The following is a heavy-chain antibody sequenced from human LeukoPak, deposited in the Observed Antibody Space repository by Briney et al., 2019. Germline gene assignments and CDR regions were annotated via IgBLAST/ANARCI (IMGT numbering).Heavy chain of an antibody. CDR1: SGSISSVSHY. J-gene: IGHJ4*02. CDR2: IYYSGRT. Sequence: PSETLSLTCTVSSGSISSVSHYWGWIRQPPEKGLEWIGTIYYSGRTYYNPSLKSRVTISVDTSKNQFSLKLSSVTAADTAVYFCARLHQWEMLPYFDCWGQGTLVTVSS. CDR3: ARLHQWEMLPYFDC. D-gene: IGHD1-26*01. V-gene: IGHV4-39*01.